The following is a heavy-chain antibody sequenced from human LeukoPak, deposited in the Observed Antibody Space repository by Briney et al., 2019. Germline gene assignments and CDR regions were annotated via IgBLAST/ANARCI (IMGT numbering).Heavy chain of an antibody. V-gene: IGHV1-2*02. Sequence: ASVKVSCKASGYTFTAYYMHWVRQAPGQGLEWMGWINPNSGVTNYAQKFQGRVTMTRDASISTAYMELSRLRSDDTAVYYCASDSAAGLNFDYWGQGTLVTVSS. CDR1: GYTFTAYY. CDR2: INPNSGVT. CDR3: ASDSAAGLNFDY. J-gene: IGHJ4*02. D-gene: IGHD6-13*01.